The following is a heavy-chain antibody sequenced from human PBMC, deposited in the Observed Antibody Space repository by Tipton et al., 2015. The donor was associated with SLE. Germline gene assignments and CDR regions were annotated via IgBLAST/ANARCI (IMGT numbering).Heavy chain of an antibody. J-gene: IGHJ3*02. CDR3: AGNSGEGAFDI. CDR1: GGSISSYY. Sequence: TLSLTCTVSGGSISSYYWSWIRQPPGKGLEWIGYISYSGSTNYNPSLRSRLTISVDTSKNQFSLKLSSVTAADTAVYSCAGNSGEGAFDIWGQGTMVTVSS. D-gene: IGHD2-15*01. CDR2: ISYSGST. V-gene: IGHV4-59*01.